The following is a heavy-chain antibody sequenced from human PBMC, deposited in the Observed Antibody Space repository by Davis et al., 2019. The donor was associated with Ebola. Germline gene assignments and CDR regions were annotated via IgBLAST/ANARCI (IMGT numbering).Heavy chain of an antibody. CDR2: IWYDGSNK. J-gene: IGHJ4*02. CDR3: AKGVVISPIDY. Sequence: GESLKISCAASGFTFSSYAMHWVRQAPGKGLEWVAVIWYDGSNKYYADSVKGRFTISRDNSKNTLYLQMNSLRAEDTAVYYCAKGVVISPIDYWGQGTLVTVSS. CDR1: GFTFSSYA. D-gene: IGHD3-3*01. V-gene: IGHV3-30*02.